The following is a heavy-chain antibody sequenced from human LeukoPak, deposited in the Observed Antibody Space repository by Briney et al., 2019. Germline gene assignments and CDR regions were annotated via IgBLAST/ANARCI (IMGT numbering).Heavy chain of an antibody. J-gene: IGHJ2*01. CDR2: IGTAGDT. CDR3: ARVGYSGSYSPWYFDL. Sequence: GGSLRLSCAASGFTFSSYDMHWVRQATGKGLEWVSAIGTAGDTYYPGSVKGRFTISRENAKNSLYLQMNSLRAGDTAVYYCARVGYSGSYSPWYFDLWGRGTLVTVSS. D-gene: IGHD1-26*01. V-gene: IGHV3-13*01. CDR1: GFTFSSYD.